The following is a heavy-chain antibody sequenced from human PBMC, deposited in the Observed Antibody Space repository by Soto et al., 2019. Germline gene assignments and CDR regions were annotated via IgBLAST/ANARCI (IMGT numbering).Heavy chain of an antibody. V-gene: IGHV3-23*01. Sequence: EEQLLESGGGLVQPGGSLRLSCAASGFTFTSYAMSWVRQGPGKGLELVSGISGGGGTTYYPDSVKGRFTISRDNSKNTVYLQINSLRADDTAVYYCAKASGTVRGYFDFWGQGILVTVSS. D-gene: IGHD1-7*01. CDR1: GFTFTSYA. J-gene: IGHJ4*02. CDR3: AKASGTVRGYFDF. CDR2: ISGGGGTT.